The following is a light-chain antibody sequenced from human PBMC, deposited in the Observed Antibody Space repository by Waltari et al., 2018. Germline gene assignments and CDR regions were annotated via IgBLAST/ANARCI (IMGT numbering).Light chain of an antibody. CDR2: TAS. V-gene: IGKV3D-15*01. CDR1: QYIGTN. Sequence: EIVMTQSPATLSVSPGERVTLSCRASQYIGTNLAGYQQKPGQAPRLLIYTASTRATGIPARFSGSWSGTDFTLTISGLQSEDFAVYYCEQYNNWPPCTFGQGTRLEI. CDR3: EQYNNWPPCT. J-gene: IGKJ2*02.